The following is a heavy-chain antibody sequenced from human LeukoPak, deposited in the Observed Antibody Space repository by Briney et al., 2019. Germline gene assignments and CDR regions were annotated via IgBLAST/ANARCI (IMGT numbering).Heavy chain of an antibody. D-gene: IGHD3-22*01. CDR2: FDPEDGET. V-gene: IGHV1-24*01. CDR1: GYTLTELS. J-gene: IGHJ4*02. CDR3: ATAMYYYDSSGCYGFDY. Sequence: GASVKASCKVSGYTLTELSMHWVRQAPGKGLEWMGGFDPEDGETIYAQKFQGRVTMTEDTSTDTAYMELSSLRSEDTAVYYCATAMYYYDSSGCYGFDYWGQGTLVTVSS.